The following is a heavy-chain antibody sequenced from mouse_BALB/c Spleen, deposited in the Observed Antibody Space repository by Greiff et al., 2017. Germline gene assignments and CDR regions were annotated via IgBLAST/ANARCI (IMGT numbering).Heavy chain of an antibody. D-gene: IGHD4-1*01. Sequence: DVQLQESGPGLVKPSQSLSLTCTVTGYSITSDYAWNWIRQFPGNKLEWMGYISYSGSTSYNPSLKSRISITRDTSKNQFFLQLNSVTTEDTATYYCARSLNWGYAMDYWGQGTSVTVSS. CDR3: ARSLNWGYAMDY. J-gene: IGHJ4*01. CDR1: GYSITSDYA. CDR2: ISYSGST. V-gene: IGHV3-2*02.